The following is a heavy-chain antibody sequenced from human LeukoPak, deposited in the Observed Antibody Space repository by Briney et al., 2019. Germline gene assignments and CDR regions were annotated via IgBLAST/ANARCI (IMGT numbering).Heavy chain of an antibody. J-gene: IGHJ2*01. CDR2: IYHSGRT. D-gene: IGHD3-9*01. Sequence: SETLSLTCTVSDGSISTYYWSWIRQPPGKGLEWLGYIYHSGRTNYNPSLKSRVTISVDTSKNQFALKLSSVTAADTAVYYCAREPHYDLLTGYALGYLDLWGRGTLLTVSS. V-gene: IGHV4-59*12. CDR1: DGSISTYY. CDR3: AREPHYDLLTGYALGYLDL.